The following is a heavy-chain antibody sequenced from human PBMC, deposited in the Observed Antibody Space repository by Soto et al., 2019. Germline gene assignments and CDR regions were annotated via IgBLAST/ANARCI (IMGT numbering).Heavy chain of an antibody. D-gene: IGHD3-10*01. Sequence: GGSLRLSCTASGFTFGDYAMSWVRQAPGKGLEWVGFIRSKAYGGTTEYAASVKGRFTISRDDSKSIAYLQMNSLKTEDTAVYYCTRDGILLWFGELFHYYYGMDVWGQGTTVTVAS. CDR3: TRDGILLWFGELFHYYYGMDV. V-gene: IGHV3-49*04. CDR1: GFTFGDYA. CDR2: IRSKAYGGTT. J-gene: IGHJ6*02.